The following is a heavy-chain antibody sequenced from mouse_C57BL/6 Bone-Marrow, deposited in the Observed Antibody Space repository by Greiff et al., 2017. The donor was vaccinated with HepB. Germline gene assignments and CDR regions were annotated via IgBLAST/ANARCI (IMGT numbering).Heavy chain of an antibody. CDR2: IYPRSGNT. CDR3: ARWYYGSSYVNAMDY. D-gene: IGHD1-1*01. CDR1: GYTFTSYG. Sequence: QVQLQQSGAELARPGASVKLSCKASGYTFTSYGISWVKQRTGQGLEWIGEIYPRSGNTYYNEKFKGKATLTADKSSSTAYMELRSLTSEDSAVYFCARWYYGSSYVNAMDYWGQGTSVTVSS. V-gene: IGHV1-81*01. J-gene: IGHJ4*01.